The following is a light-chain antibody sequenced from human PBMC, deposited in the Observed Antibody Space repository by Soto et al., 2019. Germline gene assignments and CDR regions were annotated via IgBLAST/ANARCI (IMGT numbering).Light chain of an antibody. CDR1: SSDVGGYNY. CDR3: CSYAGSYTGV. J-gene: IGLJ3*02. Sequence: QSVLTQPRSVSGSPGQSVTISCTGTSSDVGGYNYVSWYQHHPGKAPKLMIYGVSKRPSGVPDRFSGSKSGNTASQTISGLQAEDEADYYCCSYAGSYTGVFGGGTKLTVL. V-gene: IGLV2-11*01. CDR2: GVS.